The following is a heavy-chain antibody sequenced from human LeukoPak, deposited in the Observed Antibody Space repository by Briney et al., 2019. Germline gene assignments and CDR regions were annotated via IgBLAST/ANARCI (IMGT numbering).Heavy chain of an antibody. J-gene: IGHJ6*03. CDR1: GGSFSGYY. Sequence: PSETLSLTCAVYGGSFSGYYWSWIRQPPGKGLKWIGEINHSGSTNYNPSLKSRVTISVDTSKNQFSLKLSSVTAADTAVYYCARVATISLHRMTYLYEYYMDVWGKGTTVTVSS. CDR3: ARVATISLHRMTYLYEYYMDV. D-gene: IGHD3-3*01. CDR2: INHSGST. V-gene: IGHV4-34*01.